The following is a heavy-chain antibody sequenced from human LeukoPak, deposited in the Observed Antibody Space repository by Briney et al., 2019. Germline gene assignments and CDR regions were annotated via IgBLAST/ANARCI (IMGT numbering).Heavy chain of an antibody. CDR2: ISGSGGST. CDR1: GFTFSSYA. D-gene: IGHD2-2*01. CDR3: AKDRIVVVPAAIDAFDI. V-gene: IGHV3-23*01. J-gene: IGHJ3*02. Sequence: GGSLRLSCAASGFTFSSYAMSWVRQAPGKGLKWVSAISGSGGSTYYADSVKGRFTISRDNSKNTLYLQMNSLRAEDTAVYYCAKDRIVVVPAAIDAFDIWGQGTMVTVSS.